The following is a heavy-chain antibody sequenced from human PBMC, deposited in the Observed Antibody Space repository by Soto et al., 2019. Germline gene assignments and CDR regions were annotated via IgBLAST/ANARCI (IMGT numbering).Heavy chain of an antibody. Sequence: ASVKVSCKASGYTFTSYAMHWVRQAPGQRLEWMGWINAGNGNTKYSQKFQGRVTITRDTFASTAYMELSSLRSEDTAVYYCASSYSNYALIDYYYYGMDVWGQGTKVTVSS. D-gene: IGHD4-4*01. CDR1: GYTFTSYA. CDR3: ASSYSNYALIDYYYYGMDV. CDR2: INAGNGNT. J-gene: IGHJ6*02. V-gene: IGHV1-3*01.